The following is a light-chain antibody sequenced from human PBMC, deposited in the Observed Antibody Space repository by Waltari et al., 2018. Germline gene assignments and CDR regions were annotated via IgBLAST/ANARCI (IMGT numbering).Light chain of an antibody. CDR1: QSLVHTDGNTY. CDR3: MQGSHWPRT. Sequence: DVVMTKSPLSLPVTLGQPASLSCRSSQSLVHTDGNTYLNWFQQRPGQPPRRLIYKISRRESGVPDRFSGSGSGTDFTLKISRVEAEDVGVYYCMQGSHWPRTFGQGTKLEI. CDR2: KIS. V-gene: IGKV2-30*02. J-gene: IGKJ2*01.